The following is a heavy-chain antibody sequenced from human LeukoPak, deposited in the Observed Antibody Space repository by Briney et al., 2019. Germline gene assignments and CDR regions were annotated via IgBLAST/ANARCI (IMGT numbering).Heavy chain of an antibody. D-gene: IGHD1-26*01. Sequence: SETLSLTCTVSGGSISSGDYYWSWIRQPPGKGLEWIGYIYYSGSTYYNPSLKSRVTISVDTSKNQFSLKLSSVTAADTAVYYCARDKVGATRYFDYWGQGTLVTVPS. J-gene: IGHJ4*02. V-gene: IGHV4-30-4*01. CDR2: IYYSGST. CDR3: ARDKVGATRYFDY. CDR1: GGSISSGDYY.